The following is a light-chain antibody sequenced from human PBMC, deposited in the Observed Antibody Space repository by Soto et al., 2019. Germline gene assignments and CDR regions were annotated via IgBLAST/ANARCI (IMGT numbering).Light chain of an antibody. Sequence: QSVLTQPASVSGSPGQSITISCTGASSEVGAFNYVSWYQQHPGKAPKLLIYEVSNRPSGLSNRFSGSKSGNTASLTISGLQAEDEADYYCSSYTSSTTRVFGGGTKVTV. CDR2: EVS. CDR3: SSYTSSTTRV. J-gene: IGLJ2*01. CDR1: SSEVGAFNY. V-gene: IGLV2-14*01.